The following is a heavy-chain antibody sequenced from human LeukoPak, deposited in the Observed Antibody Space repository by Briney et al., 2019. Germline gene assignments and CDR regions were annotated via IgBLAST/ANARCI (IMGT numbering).Heavy chain of an antibody. CDR1: GGSISSSSYY. CDR3: ARGGGVCSSTSCYTYFDY. CDR2: IYYSGST. D-gene: IGHD2-2*02. V-gene: IGHV4-39*01. J-gene: IGHJ4*02. Sequence: PSETLSLTCTVSGGSISSSSYYWGWIRQPPGKGQEWIGSIYYSGSTYYNPSLKSRVTISVDTSKNQFSLKLSSVTAADTAVYYCARGGGVCSSTSCYTYFDYWGQGTLVTVSS.